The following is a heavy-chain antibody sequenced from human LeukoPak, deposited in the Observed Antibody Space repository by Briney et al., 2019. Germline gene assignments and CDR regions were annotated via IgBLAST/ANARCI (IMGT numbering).Heavy chain of an antibody. J-gene: IGHJ4*02. CDR3: AREELERNFDY. V-gene: IGHV4-59*01. D-gene: IGHD3-10*01. CDR2: IYYSRST. Sequence: KPSETLSLTCAVSGGSISSYYWSWIRQPPGKGLEWIGYIYYSRSTNYNPSLKSRVTISVDTSKNQFSLKLSSVTAADTAVYYCAREELERNFDYWGQGTLVIVSS. CDR1: GGSISSYY.